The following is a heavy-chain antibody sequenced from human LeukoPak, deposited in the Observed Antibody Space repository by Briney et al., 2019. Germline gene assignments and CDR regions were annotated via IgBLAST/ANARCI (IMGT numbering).Heavy chain of an antibody. CDR1: GGSISSYY. J-gene: IGHJ3*02. D-gene: IGHD3-22*01. CDR3: ARVNPNSSGYYWDGFDI. Sequence: PSETLSLTCTVSGGSISSYYWSRIRQPPGKGLEWIGYIYYSGTTNYNSSLQSRVTISVDTSKNQFSLNLSSVTAADTAVYYCARVNPNSSGYYWDGFDIWGQGTMVTVSS. V-gene: IGHV4-59*01. CDR2: IYYSGTT.